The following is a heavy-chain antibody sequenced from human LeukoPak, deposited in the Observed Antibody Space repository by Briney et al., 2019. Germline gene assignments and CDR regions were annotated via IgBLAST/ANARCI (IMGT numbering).Heavy chain of an antibody. V-gene: IGHV1-69*06. Sequence: ASVKVSCKASGGTFSSYAFSWVRQAPGQGLEWMGGIIPIFGTANYAQKFQGRVTITADKSTSTAYMELSSLRSEDTAVYYCARGTDYYDSSGYYLPEGYWGQGTLVTVSS. CDR3: ARGTDYYDSSGYYLPEGY. CDR1: GGTFSSYA. D-gene: IGHD3-22*01. J-gene: IGHJ4*02. CDR2: IIPIFGTA.